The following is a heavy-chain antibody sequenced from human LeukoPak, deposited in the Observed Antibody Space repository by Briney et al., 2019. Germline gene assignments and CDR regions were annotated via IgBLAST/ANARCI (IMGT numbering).Heavy chain of an antibody. CDR3: AAGAFGGFDY. D-gene: IGHD3-16*01. CDR1: GFTFSSYG. J-gene: IGHJ4*02. CDR2: ISSSDTI. V-gene: IGHV3-48*02. Sequence: GGSLRLSCAASGFTFSSYGMNWVRQAPGKGLEWVSYISSSDTIYYADSVKGRFTISRNNAKNSLYLQMNSLRDEDTAVYYCAAGAFGGFDYWGQGTLVTVSS.